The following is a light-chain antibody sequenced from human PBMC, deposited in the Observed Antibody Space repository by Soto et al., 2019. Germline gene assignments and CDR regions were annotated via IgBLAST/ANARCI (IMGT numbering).Light chain of an antibody. V-gene: IGKV3-20*01. J-gene: IGKJ5*01. CDR2: DAS. CDR3: QQYGSSRIT. CDR1: QTVRNNY. Sequence: EFVLTQSPGTLSLSPGERATLSCRASQTVRNNYLALYQQKPVQAPRLLIYDASSRATGIPDRFSGGGSGTDFTLTSSRLEPEDFAVYYCQQYGSSRITFGQGTRLEIK.